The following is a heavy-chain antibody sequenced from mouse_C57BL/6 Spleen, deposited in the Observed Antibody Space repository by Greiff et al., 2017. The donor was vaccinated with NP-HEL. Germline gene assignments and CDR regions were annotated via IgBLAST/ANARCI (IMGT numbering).Heavy chain of an antibody. V-gene: IGHV1-53*01. CDR3: AKSSSFTTVVATGGAMDY. CDR2: INPSNGGT. J-gene: IGHJ4*01. Sequence: QVQLQQPGTELVKPGASVKLSCKASGYTFTSYWMHWVKQRPGQGLEWIGNINPSNGGTNYNEKFKSKATLTVDKSSSTAYMQLSSLTSEDSAVYYCAKSSSFTTVVATGGAMDYWGQGTSVTVSS. CDR1: GYTFTSYW. D-gene: IGHD1-1*01.